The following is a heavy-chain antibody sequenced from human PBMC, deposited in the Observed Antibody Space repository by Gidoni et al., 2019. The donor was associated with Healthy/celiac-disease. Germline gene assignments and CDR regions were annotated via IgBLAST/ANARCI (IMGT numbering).Heavy chain of an antibody. CDR3: ARLGEMGPGYCSGGSCYSDDY. V-gene: IGHV5-10-1*01. Sequence: EVQLVQSGAEGKKPGESLRISGKGSGYSFTSYWISWVRQMPGKGLEWMGRIDPSDSYTNYSPSFQGHVTISADKSISTAYLQWSSLKASDTAMYYCARLGEMGPGYCSGGSCYSDDYWGQGTLVTVSS. J-gene: IGHJ4*02. D-gene: IGHD2-15*01. CDR2: IDPSDSYT. CDR1: GYSFTSYW.